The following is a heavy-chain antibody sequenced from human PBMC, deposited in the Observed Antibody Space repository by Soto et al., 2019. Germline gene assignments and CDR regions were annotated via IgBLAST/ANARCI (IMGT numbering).Heavy chain of an antibody. CDR1: GFSFFSYA. CDR3: AKIEMGWFAH. V-gene: IGHV3-23*01. J-gene: IGHJ5*02. CDR2: ISGSGGHT. Sequence: GSLGLSCTGSGFSFFSYAMSWVRQAPGRGLEWVSTISGSGGHTYYADSVKGRFVVSRDNDKNTVYLHMSSLTGEDTAVYFCAKIEMGWFAHWGQGTQVTVSS. D-gene: IGHD2-8*01.